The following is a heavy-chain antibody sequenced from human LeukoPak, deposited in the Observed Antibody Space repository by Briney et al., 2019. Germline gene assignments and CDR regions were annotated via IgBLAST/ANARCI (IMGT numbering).Heavy chain of an antibody. Sequence: SQTLSLTCAISGDSVSNNNAAWNWIRQSPSRGLEWLGRTYYRAKWYSHYAVSVSSRISINADTSKNQFSLQLKSVTPEDTAVYYCARDLEDSSGWYVKRVYYYYYLDVWGKGTTVTVSS. J-gene: IGHJ6*03. CDR2: TYYRAKWYS. D-gene: IGHD6-19*01. V-gene: IGHV6-1*01. CDR1: GDSVSNNNAA. CDR3: ARDLEDSSGWYVKRVYYYYYLDV.